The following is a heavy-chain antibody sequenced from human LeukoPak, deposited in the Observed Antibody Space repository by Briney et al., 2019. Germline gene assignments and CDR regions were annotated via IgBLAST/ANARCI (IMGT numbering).Heavy chain of an antibody. CDR2: ISGSGGST. CDR1: GFTFSSYG. Sequence: PGGSLRLSCAASGFTFSSYGMSWVRQAPGKGLEWVSAISGSGGSTYYAAPVKGRFTISRDDSKNTLYLQMNSLKTEDTSVYYCTTSSVTMANYYYYYYMDVWGKGTTVTISS. J-gene: IGHJ6*03. V-gene: IGHV3-23*01. D-gene: IGHD3-10*01. CDR3: TTSSVTMANYYYYYYMDV.